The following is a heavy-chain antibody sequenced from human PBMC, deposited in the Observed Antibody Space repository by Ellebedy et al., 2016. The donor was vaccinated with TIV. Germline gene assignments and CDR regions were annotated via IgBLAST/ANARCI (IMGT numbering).Heavy chain of an antibody. CDR1: GFTFTSYS. CDR3: ARVNDYGDLY. D-gene: IGHD4-17*01. CDR2: ISSSSSYI. J-gene: IGHJ4*02. Sequence: GESLKISCAASGFTFTSYSMNWVRQAPGKGLDWVSSISSSSSYIYYADSVKGRFTISRDNAKNSLYLQMNSLRAEDTAVYYCARVNDYGDLYWGQGTLVTVSS. V-gene: IGHV3-21*01.